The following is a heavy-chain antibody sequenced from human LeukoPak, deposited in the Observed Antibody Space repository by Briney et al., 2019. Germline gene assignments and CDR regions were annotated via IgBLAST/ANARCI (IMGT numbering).Heavy chain of an antibody. D-gene: IGHD3-9*01. Sequence: SETLSLTCTVSGGSISSGSYYWSWIRQPPGKGLEWIGEINHSGSTNYNPSLKSRVTISVDTSKNQFSLKLSSVTAADTAVYYCARTGLYDILTGYYPDQGMDVWGKGTTVTISS. CDR1: GGSISSGSYY. V-gene: IGHV4-39*07. J-gene: IGHJ6*04. CDR3: ARTGLYDILTGYYPDQGMDV. CDR2: INHSGST.